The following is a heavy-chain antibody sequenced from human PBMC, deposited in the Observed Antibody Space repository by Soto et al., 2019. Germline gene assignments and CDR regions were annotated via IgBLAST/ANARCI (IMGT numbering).Heavy chain of an antibody. D-gene: IGHD3-3*01. CDR2: ISWKSGSI. Sequence: PGGSLRLSCTASGFIFNDYAMHWVRQGPGKGLEWVSSISWKSGSIGYADSVKGRFTVSRDNAKKSLYLQMNSLRTEDTALYHCVKDTSGYLDAFDMWGQGTMVTVSS. V-gene: IGHV3-9*01. J-gene: IGHJ3*02. CDR3: VKDTSGYLDAFDM. CDR1: GFIFNDYA.